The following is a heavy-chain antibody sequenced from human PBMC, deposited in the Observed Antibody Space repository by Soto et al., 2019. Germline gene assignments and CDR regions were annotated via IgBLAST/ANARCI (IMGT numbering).Heavy chain of an antibody. J-gene: IGHJ4*02. D-gene: IGHD4-17*01. Sequence: GGSLRLSCAASGFTFSSYSMNWVRQAPGKGLEWVSYISSSSSTIYYADSVKGRFTISRDNPKNSLYLQMNSLRDEDTAVYYCARAGATVVKEYYFDYWGQGTLVTVSS. V-gene: IGHV3-48*02. CDR3: ARAGATVVKEYYFDY. CDR1: GFTFSSYS. CDR2: ISSSSSTI.